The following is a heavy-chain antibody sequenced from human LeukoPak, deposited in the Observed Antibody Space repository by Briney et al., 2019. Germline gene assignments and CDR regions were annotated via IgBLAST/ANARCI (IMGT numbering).Heavy chain of an antibody. Sequence: GESLKISCQSSGYNFTPYWIVWVRQMPGKGLEWMGITFAGYSYTIYSPSFQGQVTISVDKSISTAYLQWSSLKASDTAMYYCARPSGTTSLCPDYWGQGTLVTVSS. CDR2: TFAGYSYT. V-gene: IGHV5-51*01. CDR3: ARPSGTTSLCPDY. D-gene: IGHD1-1*01. J-gene: IGHJ4*02. CDR1: GYNFTPYW.